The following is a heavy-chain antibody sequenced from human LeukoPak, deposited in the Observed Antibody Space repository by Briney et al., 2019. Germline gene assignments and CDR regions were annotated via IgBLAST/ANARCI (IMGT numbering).Heavy chain of an antibody. Sequence: SEPLSLTCAVYGGSFSGYYWSWLRQPPGKGLEWSGEIHHSGSTNYNPSLQSRVTISVDTSKNPFSLKLSSVTAADTAVYYCARDRGSSGWFDFWGQGTLVTVSS. CDR1: GGSFSGYY. V-gene: IGHV4-34*01. CDR3: ARDRGSSGWFDF. D-gene: IGHD3-10*01. J-gene: IGHJ4*02. CDR2: IHHSGST.